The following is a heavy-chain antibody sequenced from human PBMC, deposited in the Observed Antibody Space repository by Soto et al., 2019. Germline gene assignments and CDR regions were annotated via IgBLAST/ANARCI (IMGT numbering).Heavy chain of an antibody. Sequence: ASETLSITCTFSDGSITTGGYYWSWIRQLPGKGLEWIGHRYYSESTYYNPSLKSRVSISLDTSKNQFSLKLSFVTAADTAMYYCARTKCSGGGCYSWSLDYWGQGTTVTVSS. V-gene: IGHV4-31*03. D-gene: IGHD2-15*01. J-gene: IGHJ4*02. CDR1: DGSITTGGYY. CDR2: RYYSEST. CDR3: ARTKCSGGGCYSWSLDY.